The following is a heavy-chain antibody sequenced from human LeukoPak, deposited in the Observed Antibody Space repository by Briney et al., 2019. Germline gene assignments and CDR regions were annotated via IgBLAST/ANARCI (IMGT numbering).Heavy chain of an antibody. V-gene: IGHV3-73*01. CDR2: IRSKANSYAT. CDR1: GFTFSGSA. D-gene: IGHD1-26*01. Sequence: AGGSLRLSCAASGFTFSGSAMHWVRQASGKGLEWVGRIRSKANSYATAYAASVKGRFTISRDDSKNTAYLQMNSLKTEDTAVYYCTSMVGATILCHYRGQGTLVTVSS. CDR3: TSMVGATILCHY. J-gene: IGHJ4*02.